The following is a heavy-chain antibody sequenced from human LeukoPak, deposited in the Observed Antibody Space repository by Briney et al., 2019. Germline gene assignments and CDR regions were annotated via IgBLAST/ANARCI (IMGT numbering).Heavy chain of an antibody. D-gene: IGHD2-15*01. CDR1: GYSFTSYW. CDR2: ICPGDSDT. J-gene: IGHJ3*02. Sequence: GESLKISCKGSGYSFTSYWIGWVRQMPGKGLEWMGIICPGDSDTRYSPSFQGQVTVSADKSISTPYLQWSSLKASDTAMYYCARHSLYCSGGSCYSERRAFDIWGQGTMVTVSS. V-gene: IGHV5-51*01. CDR3: ARHSLYCSGGSCYSERRAFDI.